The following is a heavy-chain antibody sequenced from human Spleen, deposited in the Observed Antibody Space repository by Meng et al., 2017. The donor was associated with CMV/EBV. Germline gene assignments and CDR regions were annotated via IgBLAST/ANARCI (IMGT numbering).Heavy chain of an antibody. CDR3: ASGGPSGSYSNYYYYYGMDV. J-gene: IGHJ6*02. D-gene: IGHD1-26*01. CDR2: INPNSGGT. V-gene: IGHV1-2*02. Sequence: ASVKVSCKASGYTFTGYYMHWVRQAPGQGLEWMGWINPNSGGTNYAQKFQGRVTMTRDTSISTAYMELSRLRSDDTAVYYCASGGPSGSYSNYYYYYGMDVWGQGTTVTVSS. CDR1: GYTFTGYY.